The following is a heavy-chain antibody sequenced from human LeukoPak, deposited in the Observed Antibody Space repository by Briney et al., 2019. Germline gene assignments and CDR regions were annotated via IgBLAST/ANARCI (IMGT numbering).Heavy chain of an antibody. Sequence: SETLSLTCAVYGGAFIGYYWSWIRQPPGHGLEWIGEINHSGSTNYNPSLKSRVTISVDTSKNQFSVKLSSVTAADTAVYYCARVGYGDPTDYWGQGTLVTVSS. CDR3: ARVGYGDPTDY. V-gene: IGHV4-34*01. D-gene: IGHD4-17*01. J-gene: IGHJ4*02. CDR2: INHSGST. CDR1: GGAFIGYY.